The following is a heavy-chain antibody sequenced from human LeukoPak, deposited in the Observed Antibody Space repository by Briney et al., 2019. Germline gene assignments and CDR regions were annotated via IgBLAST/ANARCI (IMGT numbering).Heavy chain of an antibody. V-gene: IGHV3-7*01. CDR3: ARERRGYSNGYKWDDYYYYGMDV. CDR2: IKKDGSEK. Sequence: GGSLRLSCAASGFTFSSYWMTWVRQAPGKGLEWVANIKKDGSEKDYVDSVKGRFTISRDNAKNSLYLQVNSLRAEDTAVYHCARERRGYSNGYKWDDYYYYGMDVWGQGTTVTVSS. J-gene: IGHJ6*02. D-gene: IGHD5-18*01. CDR1: GFTFSSYW.